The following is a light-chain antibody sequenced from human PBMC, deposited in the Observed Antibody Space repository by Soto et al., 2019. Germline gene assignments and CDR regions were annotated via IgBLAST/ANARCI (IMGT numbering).Light chain of an antibody. J-gene: IGKJ1*01. CDR3: QRHGAT. CDR2: FAS. V-gene: IGKV3-15*01. Sequence: EVVMTQSPATLSVSPGGGATLSCRASQFVGNKIAWFQQKPGQAPRLLIHFASTRATGVPARFSGSGSGTDFTLTISGLEPEDSAAYYCQRHGATFGQGTKVDIK. CDR1: QFVGNK.